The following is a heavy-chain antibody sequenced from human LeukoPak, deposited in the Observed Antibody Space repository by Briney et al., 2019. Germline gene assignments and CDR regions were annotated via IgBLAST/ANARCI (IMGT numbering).Heavy chain of an antibody. J-gene: IGHJ5*02. CDR1: ECTCGAFG. D-gene: IGHD3-3*01. V-gene: IGHV3-23*01. CDR2: MTGTGDTK. CDR3: ARKTVEVYYGALDP. Sequence: GGSPRLLWRASECTCGAFGVSCVRQAPGKGLEWVSGMTGTGDTKYYADSVKGRFTISRDNSKNTLYLQMNSLRAEDTAVYYCARKTVEVYYGALDPWGQGALVTVSS.